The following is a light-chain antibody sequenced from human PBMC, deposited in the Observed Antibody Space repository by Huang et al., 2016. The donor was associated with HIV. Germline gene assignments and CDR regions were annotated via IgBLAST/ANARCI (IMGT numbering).Light chain of an antibody. Sequence: DVVLTQSPLSLPVTLGQPASISCWSSQSLIYSDGNTYLGWFQQRPGQSPRRLIYKISNRDSGVPDRFSGSRSGSDFTLKISKVEAEDVAVYYCMQGTHWPPITFGQGTRLEI. CDR2: KIS. CDR3: MQGTHWPPIT. J-gene: IGKJ5*01. V-gene: IGKV2-30*01. CDR1: QSLIYSDGNTY.